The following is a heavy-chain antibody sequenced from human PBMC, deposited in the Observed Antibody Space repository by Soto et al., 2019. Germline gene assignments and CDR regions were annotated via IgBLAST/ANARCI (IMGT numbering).Heavy chain of an antibody. CDR3: ARVTSSRGFFDI. CDR2: INHSGST. D-gene: IGHD6-6*01. V-gene: IGHV4-34*01. J-gene: IGHJ3*02. Sequence: SETLSLTCTVSGGSISSYYWSWIRQPPGKGLEWIGEINHSGSTNYNPSLKSRVTISVDTSKNQFSLKLSSVTAADTAVYYCARVTSSRGFFDIWGQGTMVTVSS. CDR1: GGSISSYY.